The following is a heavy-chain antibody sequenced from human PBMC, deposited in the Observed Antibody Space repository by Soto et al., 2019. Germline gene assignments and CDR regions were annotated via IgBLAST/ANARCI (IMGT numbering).Heavy chain of an antibody. Sequence: PSETLSLTCTVSGGSISSMSYYWGWIRQPPGKGLEWIGSIYFSGSTYHNPSLKSRLTISVDTSKNQFSLRLGSATAGDTAVYYCVLRLAGSQYFDNWGQGTLVTVSS. J-gene: IGHJ4*02. CDR3: VLRLAGSQYFDN. CDR2: IYFSGST. CDR1: GGSISSMSYY. D-gene: IGHD6-19*01. V-gene: IGHV4-39*01.